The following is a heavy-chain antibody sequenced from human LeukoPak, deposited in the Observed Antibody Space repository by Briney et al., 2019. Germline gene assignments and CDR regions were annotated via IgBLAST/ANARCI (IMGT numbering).Heavy chain of an antibody. CDR2: IYHSGST. Sequence: NPSETLSLTCTVSGYSISSGYYWGWIRQPPGQGLEWIGSIYHSGSTYYNPSLKSRDTISVDTSKNQFSLKLSSVTAADTAVYYCARANVYVDFDYWGQGTLVTVSS. V-gene: IGHV4-38-2*02. J-gene: IGHJ4*02. CDR1: GYSISSGYY. CDR3: ARANVYVDFDY. D-gene: IGHD5-12*01.